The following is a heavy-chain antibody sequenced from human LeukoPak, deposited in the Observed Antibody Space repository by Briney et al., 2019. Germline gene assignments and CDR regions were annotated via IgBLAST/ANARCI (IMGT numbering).Heavy chain of an antibody. CDR3: ARGLVRGLTEYHYYYYGMDV. V-gene: IGHV4-34*01. CDR2: INHSGST. D-gene: IGHD3-10*01. CDR1: GGSFSGYY. J-gene: IGHJ6*04. Sequence: PSETLSLTCAVYGGSFSGYYWSWIRQPPGKGREWIGEINHSGSTNYNPSLKSRLTISVDTSKNQFSLNLSSVTAADTAVYYCARGLVRGLTEYHYYYYGMDVWGKGTTVTVSS.